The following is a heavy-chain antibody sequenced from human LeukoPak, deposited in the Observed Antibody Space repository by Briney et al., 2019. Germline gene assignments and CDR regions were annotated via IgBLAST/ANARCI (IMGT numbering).Heavy chain of an antibody. J-gene: IGHJ4*02. CDR1: GFTFSNAW. V-gene: IGHV3-15*01. CDR3: TTDLYIVVVPAQPSLDDY. CDR2: IKSKTDGGTT. D-gene: IGHD2-2*01. Sequence: GGSLRLSCAASGFTFSNAWMSWVRQAPGKGLEWVGRIKSKTDGGTTDYAAPVKGRFTISRDDSKNTLYLQMNSLKTEDTAVYYCTTDLYIVVVPAQPSLDDYWGQGTLVTVSS.